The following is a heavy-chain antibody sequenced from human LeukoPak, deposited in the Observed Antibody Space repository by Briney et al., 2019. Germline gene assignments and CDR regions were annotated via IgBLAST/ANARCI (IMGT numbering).Heavy chain of an antibody. D-gene: IGHD2-15*01. V-gene: IGHV1-8*02. CDR1: GYTFTSYG. CDR2: MNPNSGNT. CDR3: ARVPGKLGYCSGGSCSDYG. J-gene: IGHJ4*02. Sequence: ASVKVSCKASGYTFTSYGISWVRQAPGQGLEWMGWMNPNSGNTGYAQKFQGRVTMTRNTSISTAYMELSSLRSEDTAVYYCARVPGKLGYCSGGSCSDYGWGQGTLVTVSS.